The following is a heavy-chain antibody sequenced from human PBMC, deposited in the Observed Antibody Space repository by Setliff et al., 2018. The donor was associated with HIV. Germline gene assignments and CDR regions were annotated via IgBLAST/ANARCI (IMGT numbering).Heavy chain of an antibody. Sequence: ASVKVSCKASGYTFTSYAMHWVRQAPGQRLEWMGWINAGNGNIKYSQEFQDRVTITRDTSANTAYLELTSLRSEDTAVYYCARGPFRAHPLGGYPDYWGQGTLVTVSS. J-gene: IGHJ4*02. CDR1: GYTFTSYA. V-gene: IGHV1-3*01. CDR2: INAGNGNI. D-gene: IGHD3-16*02. CDR3: ARGPFRAHPLGGYPDY.